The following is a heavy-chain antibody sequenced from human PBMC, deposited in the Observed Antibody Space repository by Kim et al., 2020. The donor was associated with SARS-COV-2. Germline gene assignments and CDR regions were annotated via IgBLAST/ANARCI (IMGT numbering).Heavy chain of an antibody. V-gene: IGHV3-48*04. D-gene: IGHD3-10*01. Sequence: GGSLRLSCAASGFTFSSYSMNWVRQAPGKGLEWVSYISSSSSTIYYADSVKGRFTISRDNAKNSLYLQMNSLRAEDTAVYYCARDDITMVRGVTTKFDYWGQGTLVTVSS. CDR2: ISSSSSTI. CDR3: ARDDITMVRGVTTKFDY. J-gene: IGHJ4*02. CDR1: GFTFSSYS.